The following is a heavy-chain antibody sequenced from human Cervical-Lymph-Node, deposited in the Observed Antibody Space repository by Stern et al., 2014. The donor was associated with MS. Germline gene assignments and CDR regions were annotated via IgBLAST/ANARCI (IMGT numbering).Heavy chain of an antibody. CDR2: IYYSGST. J-gene: IGHJ5*02. CDR3: AKQMVGVTVGWFDP. Sequence: QLQLQESGPGLVKPSETLSLTCAVSGGSISSSNYYWGWIRHPPGKGLEWIGTIYYSGSTHYNPSLKSPVPISVETSKNKFYLKLTSGTAADTAIYYCAKQMVGVTVGWFDPCGQGILVTVSS. D-gene: IGHD6-13*01. V-gene: IGHV4-39*01. CDR1: GGSISSSNYY.